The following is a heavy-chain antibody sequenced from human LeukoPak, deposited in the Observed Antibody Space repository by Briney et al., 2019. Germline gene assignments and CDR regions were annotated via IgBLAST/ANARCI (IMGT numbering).Heavy chain of an antibody. CDR2: ISYDGSNK. CDR1: GFTFSSYG. D-gene: IGHD3-9*01. V-gene: IGHV3-30*18. J-gene: IGHJ4*02. Sequence: GGSLRLSCVASGFTFSSYGMHWVRQAPGKGLEWVAVISYDGSNKYYADSVKGRFTISRDNSKNTLYLQMNSLRAEDTAVYYCAKGYYDILTGYALDYWGQGTLVTVPS. CDR3: AKGYYDILTGYALDY.